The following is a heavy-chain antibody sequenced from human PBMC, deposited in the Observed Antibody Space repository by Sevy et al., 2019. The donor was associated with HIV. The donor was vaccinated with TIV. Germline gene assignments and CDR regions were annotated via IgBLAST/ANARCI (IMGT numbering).Heavy chain of an antibody. CDR1: IFTFNIYG. J-gene: IGHJ6*02. CDR2: MRKDGLTT. CDR3: ARDCSSTSCLWGLDV. V-gene: IGHV3-30*02. D-gene: IGHD2-2*01. Sequence: GGSLRLSCAASIFTFNIYGMQWVRQAPGKGLEWVAYMRKDGLTTYYADSVKGRFTISRDSSKNTLYLQMNSLRAEDTAVYYCARDCSSTSCLWGLDVWGQGTTVTVSS.